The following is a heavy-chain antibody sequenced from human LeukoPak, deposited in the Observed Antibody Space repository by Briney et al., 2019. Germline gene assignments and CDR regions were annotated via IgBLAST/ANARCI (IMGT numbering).Heavy chain of an antibody. Sequence: TGGSLRLSCAASGFTFNNFAMSWVRQAPGKGLEWVSAISGSGGSTYYADSVKGRFTISRDNSKNTLYLQMNSLRAEDTAVYYCARDGGTRLKYSYGYGDYWGQGTLVTVSS. D-gene: IGHD5-18*01. CDR2: ISGSGGST. V-gene: IGHV3-23*01. CDR3: ARDGGTRLKYSYGYGDY. J-gene: IGHJ4*02. CDR1: GFTFNNFA.